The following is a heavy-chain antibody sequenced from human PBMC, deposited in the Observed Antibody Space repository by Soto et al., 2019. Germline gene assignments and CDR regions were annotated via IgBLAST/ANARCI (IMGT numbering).Heavy chain of an antibody. D-gene: IGHD5-18*01. Sequence: QVQLVQSGAEVKKPGASVKVSCKASGYTFTSYYMHWVRQAPGQGLEWMGIINPSGGSTSYAQKFQGRVTMTRDTSTSTVYMELSSLRSEDTAVYYCARVEGYSYGPRGDGMDVWGQGTTVTVSS. CDR3: ARVEGYSYGPRGDGMDV. V-gene: IGHV1-46*01. CDR1: GYTFTSYY. CDR2: INPSGGST. J-gene: IGHJ6*02.